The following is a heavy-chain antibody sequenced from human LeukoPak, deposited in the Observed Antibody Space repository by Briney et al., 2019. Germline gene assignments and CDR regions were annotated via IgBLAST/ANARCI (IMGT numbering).Heavy chain of an antibody. D-gene: IGHD2-15*01. CDR2: VSSDGGTT. J-gene: IGHJ4*02. CDR3: TKESATGSRYSFDY. Sequence: PGTSLRLSCAASGFTFSSHGIPWVRQAPGKGLEWVAVVSSDGGTTYYADSVKGRFTISRDNSKNTLYLQMNSLRGEDTAIYYCTKESATGSRYSFDYWGQGPWSPSPQ. CDR1: GFTFSSHG. V-gene: IGHV3-30*18.